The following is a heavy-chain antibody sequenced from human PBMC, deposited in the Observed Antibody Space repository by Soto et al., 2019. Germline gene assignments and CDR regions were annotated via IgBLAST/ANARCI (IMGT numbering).Heavy chain of an antibody. D-gene: IGHD6-13*01. CDR2: IRAYNANT. CDR3: ASGPDGTHWYVY. V-gene: IGHV1-18*01. J-gene: IGHJ4*01. Sequence: KVPCKTSGYTFPKYEINWGRQAPRQGPARRGRIRAYNANTNYPQKVQDRLTMTTDTSASTAYRELRNLRSHDPAVYYCASGPDGTHWYVYWG. CDR1: GYTFPKYE.